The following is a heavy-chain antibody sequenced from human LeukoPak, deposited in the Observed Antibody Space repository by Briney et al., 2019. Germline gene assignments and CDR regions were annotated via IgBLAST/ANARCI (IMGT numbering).Heavy chain of an antibody. J-gene: IGHJ6*03. CDR2: INHSGST. CDR1: GGSFSGYY. Sequence: SETLSLTCAVYGGSFSGYYWSWIRQPPGKGLEWIGEINHSGSTNYNPSLKSRVTISVDTSKNQFSPKLSSVTAADTAVYYCARASRLGTLAAFGYYYMDVWGKGTTVTVSS. V-gene: IGHV4-34*01. D-gene: IGHD3-16*01. CDR3: ARASRLGTLAAFGYYYMDV.